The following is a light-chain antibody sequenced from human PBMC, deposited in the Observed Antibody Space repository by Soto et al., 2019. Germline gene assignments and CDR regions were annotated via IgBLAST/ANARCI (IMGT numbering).Light chain of an antibody. J-gene: IGKJ4*01. Sequence: EIVMTQSPATLSVSPGERATLSCRASQSVSSNLAWYQQKPGQAPRLLIYGASTRATGIPARFSGSGSGTECTLTISSLQSEEFAVYYCQQYNNSPLSFGGGTKVEIK. CDR1: QSVSSN. V-gene: IGKV3-15*01. CDR2: GAS. CDR3: QQYNNSPLS.